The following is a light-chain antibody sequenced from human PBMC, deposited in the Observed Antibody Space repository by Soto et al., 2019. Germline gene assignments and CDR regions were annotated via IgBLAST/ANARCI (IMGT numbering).Light chain of an antibody. V-gene: IGKV3-11*01. J-gene: IGKJ4*01. CDR1: QSVSSY. CDR3: QQRSIPLT. Sequence: EIVLTQSPATLSLSPGERATLSCRASQSVSSYLAWYQQKPGQAPRLLIYDASNRATGIPARFSGSGSGTDFTLTISSLETEDFAVYYCQQRSIPLTFGGGTKVEIK. CDR2: DAS.